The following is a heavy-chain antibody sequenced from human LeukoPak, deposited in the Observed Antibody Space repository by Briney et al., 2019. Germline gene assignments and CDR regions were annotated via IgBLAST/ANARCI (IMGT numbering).Heavy chain of an antibody. J-gene: IGHJ4*02. CDR1: GYTFTSYY. D-gene: IGHD6-13*01. CDR2: INPSGGST. CDR3: ARATVAAADPFDY. Sequence: ASVKVSCKASGYTFTSYYMHWVRQAPGQGLEWMGIINPSGGSTSYAQKFQGRVTITRDTSASTAYMELSSLRSEDTAVYYCARATVAAADPFDYWGQGTLVTVSS. V-gene: IGHV1-46*01.